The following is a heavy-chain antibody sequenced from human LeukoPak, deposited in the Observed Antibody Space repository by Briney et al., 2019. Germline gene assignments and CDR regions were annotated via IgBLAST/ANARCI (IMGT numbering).Heavy chain of an antibody. V-gene: IGHV3-30*18. J-gene: IGHJ5*02. D-gene: IGHD4-17*01. Sequence: GRSLRLSCAASGITFRSYGMHWVRQAPGKGLEWVAVISYDGSHKYYADSVKGRFFISRDNSKNTLYLQMNSLRADDTAVYYCAKGARGDTVTSIVGLNWFDPWGQGTLVTVSS. CDR2: ISYDGSHK. CDR1: GITFRSYG. CDR3: AKGARGDTVTSIVGLNWFDP.